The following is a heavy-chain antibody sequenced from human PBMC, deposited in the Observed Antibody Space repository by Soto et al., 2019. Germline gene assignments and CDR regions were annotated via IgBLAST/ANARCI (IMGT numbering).Heavy chain of an antibody. CDR2: ITSSDNTR. CDR3: AREDIELIPGFDY. Sequence: GGSLRLSCTASGFTFSSYEMNWVRQAPGKGLEWISYITSSDNTRYYADSVKGRFTISRDNAKSSLYLQMNSLRVEDTAVYYCAREDIELIPGFDYWGQGTMVTVSS. J-gene: IGHJ4*01. V-gene: IGHV3-48*03. CDR1: GFTFSSYE. D-gene: IGHD2-8*01.